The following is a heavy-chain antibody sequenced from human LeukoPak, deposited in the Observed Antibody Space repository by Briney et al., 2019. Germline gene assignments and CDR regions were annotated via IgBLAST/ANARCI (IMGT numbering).Heavy chain of an antibody. V-gene: IGHV4-30-2*01. Sequence: PSETLSLTCAVSGGSISSGGYSWSWIRQPPGKGLEWIWYIYHSGSTNYNPSLKSRVTISVDTSKNQFSLKLSSVTAADTAVYYCARVPQRDIVVVTAIEVYDAFDIWGQGTMVTVSS. CDR2: IYHSGST. CDR1: GGSISSGGYS. J-gene: IGHJ3*02. CDR3: ARVPQRDIVVVTAIEVYDAFDI. D-gene: IGHD2-21*02.